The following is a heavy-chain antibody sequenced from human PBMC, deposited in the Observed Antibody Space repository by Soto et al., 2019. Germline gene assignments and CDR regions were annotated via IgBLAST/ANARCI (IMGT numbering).Heavy chain of an antibody. Sequence: PGGSLRLSCAASGFTFSSYAMSWVRQAPGKGLEWVSAISGSGGSTYYADSVKGRFTISRDNSKNTLYLQMNSLRAEDTAVYYCAKMYYSGYGVLGAFEIWGQGTMVTVSS. V-gene: IGHV3-23*01. CDR2: ISGSGGST. CDR1: GFTFSSYA. D-gene: IGHD5-12*01. J-gene: IGHJ3*02. CDR3: AKMYYSGYGVLGAFEI.